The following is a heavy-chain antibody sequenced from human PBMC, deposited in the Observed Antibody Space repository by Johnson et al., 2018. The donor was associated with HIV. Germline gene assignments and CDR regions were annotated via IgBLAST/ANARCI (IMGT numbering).Heavy chain of an antibody. J-gene: IGHJ3*02. CDR1: GFTFSSYW. CDR2: IKQDGSEK. CDR3: AKGILTNDAFDI. Sequence: VQLVESGGGLVQPGGSLRLSCAASGFTFSSYWMSWVRQAPGTGLAWVANIKQDGSEKYYVDSVKGRFTISRDNSKNTLYLQMNSLRPEETPVYYCAKGILTNDAFDIWGQGTMVTVSP. V-gene: IGHV3-7*04.